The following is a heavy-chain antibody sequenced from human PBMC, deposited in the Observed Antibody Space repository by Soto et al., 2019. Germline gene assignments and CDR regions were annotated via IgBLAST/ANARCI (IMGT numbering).Heavy chain of an antibody. CDR3: ARISRGYYWFDL. V-gene: IGHV4-31*03. Sequence: QVQVQESGPGLLKPSQTLSLTCTVSGGSISSAGYFWGGVRQPPGKGLEWIGYIFNNENTYYNPSLKTRVSISVDTSKTQFSLTLNSVTAADTAVYYCARISRGYYWFDLWGRGTLVTVSS. CDR1: GGSISSAGYF. CDR2: IFNNENT. D-gene: IGHD3-22*01. J-gene: IGHJ2*01.